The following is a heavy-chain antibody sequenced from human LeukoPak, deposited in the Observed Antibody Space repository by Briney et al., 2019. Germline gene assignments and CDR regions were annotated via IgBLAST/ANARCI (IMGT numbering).Heavy chain of an antibody. CDR2: IDPSDSYT. J-gene: IGHJ5*02. CDR1: GYSFTSYW. CDR3: ATFSIAVDYNWFDP. V-gene: IGHV5-10-1*01. D-gene: IGHD6-19*01. Sequence: GESLKISCKGSGYSFTSYWISWVRQMPGKGLEWMGRIDPSDSYTNYSPSFQGHVTISADKSVSTAYLQWSSLKASDTAVYYCATFSIAVDYNWFDPWGQGTLVTVSS.